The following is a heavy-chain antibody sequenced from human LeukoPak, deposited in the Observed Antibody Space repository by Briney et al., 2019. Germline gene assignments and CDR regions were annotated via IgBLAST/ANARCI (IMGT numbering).Heavy chain of an antibody. D-gene: IGHD3-10*01. Sequence: GGSLRLSCVVSGFTFSSYSMIWVRRAPGKGLQWVANMKKDGSETKYVESVKGRFTISRDNAKNSLYLQMNSLRAEDTAVYYCGRHRSGSGTYFINYWGQGTLVSVSS. CDR2: MKKDGSET. CDR3: GRHRSGSGTYFINY. V-gene: IGHV3-7*01. CDR1: GFTFSSYS. J-gene: IGHJ4*02.